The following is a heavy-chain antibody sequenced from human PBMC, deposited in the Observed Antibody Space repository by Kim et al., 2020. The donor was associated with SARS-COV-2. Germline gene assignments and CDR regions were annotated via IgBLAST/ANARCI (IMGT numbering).Heavy chain of an antibody. CDR1: GFTFSSYG. CDR3: AMAYGSGSYESFFDY. Sequence: GGSLRLSCAASGFTFSSYGMHWVRQAPGKGLEWVAVIWYDGSNKYYADSVKGRFTISRDNSKNTLYLQMNSLRAEDTAVYYCAMAYGSGSYESFFDYWGQGTLVTVSS. CDR2: IWYDGSNK. V-gene: IGHV3-33*01. J-gene: IGHJ4*02. D-gene: IGHD3-10*01.